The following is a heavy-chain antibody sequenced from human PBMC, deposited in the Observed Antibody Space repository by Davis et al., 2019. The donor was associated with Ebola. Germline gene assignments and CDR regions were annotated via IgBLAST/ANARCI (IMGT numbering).Heavy chain of an antibody. V-gene: IGHV3-48*02. J-gene: IGHJ6*02. Sequence: GESLKISCAASGFTFSSYSMNWVRQAPGKGLEWVSSISSSSNTIYYADSVKGRFTISRDNAKNSLYLQMNSLRDEDTAVYYCARIYFYYYGMDVWGQGTTVTVSS. CDR1: GFTFSSYS. CDR2: ISSSSNTI. CDR3: ARIYFYYYGMDV.